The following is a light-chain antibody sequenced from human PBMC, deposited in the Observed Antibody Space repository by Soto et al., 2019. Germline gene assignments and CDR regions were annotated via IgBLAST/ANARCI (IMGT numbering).Light chain of an antibody. CDR2: EVS. Sequence: QSVLTQPASVSGSPGQSITISCFGTSSDVGSYNLVSWYQQHPGKAPKLMIYEVSDRPSGVSNRFSGSKSGNTASLTISGLQAEDEAEYYCSSYTSSSSYVFGTGTKVTVL. V-gene: IGLV2-14*02. J-gene: IGLJ1*01. CDR3: SSYTSSSSYV. CDR1: SSDVGSYNL.